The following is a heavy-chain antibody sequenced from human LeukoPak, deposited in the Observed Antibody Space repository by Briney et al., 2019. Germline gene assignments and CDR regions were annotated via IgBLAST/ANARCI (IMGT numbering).Heavy chain of an antibody. V-gene: IGHV4-59*01. CDR2: IYYSGST. CDR1: GGSISSYY. J-gene: IGHJ2*01. Sequence: KPSETLSLTCTVSGGSISSYYWSWIRQPPGKGLEWIGYIYYSGSTSYNPSLKSRVTISVDTSKNQFSLKLSSVTAADTAVYYCARGGVVTAMGTRYWYFDLWGRGTLVIVSS. CDR3: ARGGVVTAMGTRYWYFDL. D-gene: IGHD2-21*02.